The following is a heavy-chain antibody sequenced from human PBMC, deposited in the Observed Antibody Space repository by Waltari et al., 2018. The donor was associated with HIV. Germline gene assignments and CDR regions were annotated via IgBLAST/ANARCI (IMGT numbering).Heavy chain of an antibody. V-gene: IGHV1-3*02. CDR3: ARGGSSPYYFAMDV. D-gene: IGHD6-6*01. CDR2: SNSGNGDS. CDR1: GYKFNNYV. J-gene: IGHJ6*02. Sequence: QAQLVQSGAEVKKPGASVKVSCKASGYKFNNYVIHWVRQAPGQRPEWMGWSNSGNGDSKYSQDFQGRVTITRDTSASTVYMELSSLRSEDTGVYYCARGGSSPYYFAMDVWGQGTTVTVSS.